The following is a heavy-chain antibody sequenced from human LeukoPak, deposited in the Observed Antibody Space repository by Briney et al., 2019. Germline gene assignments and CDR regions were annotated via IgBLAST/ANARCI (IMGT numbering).Heavy chain of an antibody. CDR2: TYYRSEWYN. Sequence: SQTLSLTCAISGDSVSSNSAAWNWFRQSPSRGLEWLGRTYYRSEWYNEYALSVESRITVNPDTSKNQFSLQLSFVTPEDTAVYYCAREADYYGMDVWGQGTTVTVSS. D-gene: IGHD6-25*01. V-gene: IGHV6-1*01. CDR1: GDSVSSNSAA. CDR3: AREADYYGMDV. J-gene: IGHJ6*02.